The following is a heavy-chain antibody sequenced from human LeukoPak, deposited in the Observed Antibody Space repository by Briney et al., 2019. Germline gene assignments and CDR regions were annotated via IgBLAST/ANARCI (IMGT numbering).Heavy chain of an antibody. Sequence: GGSLRLSCAASGFTFSSYAMSWVRQAPGKGLEWVSYISSSGSTIYYADSVKGRFTISRDNAKNSLYLQMNSLGAEDTAVYYCARTLHGYYDYWGQGTLVTVSS. CDR1: GFTFSSYA. V-gene: IGHV3-48*03. J-gene: IGHJ4*02. CDR3: ARTLHGYYDY. D-gene: IGHD3-10*01. CDR2: ISSSGSTI.